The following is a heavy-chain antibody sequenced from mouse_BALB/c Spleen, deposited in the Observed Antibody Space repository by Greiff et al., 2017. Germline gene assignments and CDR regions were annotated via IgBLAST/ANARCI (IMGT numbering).Heavy chain of an antibody. CDR1: GFTFSSYA. V-gene: IGHV5-6-5*01. D-gene: IGHD2-4*01. CDR3: ARGDDYDYFDD. J-gene: IGHJ2*01. CDR2: ISSGGST. Sequence: EVKVVESGGGLVKPGGSLKLSCAASGFTFSSYAMSWVRQTPEKRLEWVASISSGGSTYYPDSVKGRFTISRDNARNILYLQMSSLRSEDTAMYYCARGDDYDYFDDWGQGTTLTVSS.